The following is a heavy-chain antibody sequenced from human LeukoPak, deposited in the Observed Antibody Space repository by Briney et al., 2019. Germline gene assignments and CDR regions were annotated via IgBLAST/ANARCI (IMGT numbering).Heavy chain of an antibody. J-gene: IGHJ4*02. CDR2: IWRDGSNK. V-gene: IGHV3-33*01. CDR1: GFTFSTYA. D-gene: IGHD6-19*01. CDR3: ASDRPSSGWAFYH. Sequence: PGGSLRLSCVASGFTFSTYAMHWVRQAPGEGLEWVAMIWRDGSNKHYTDSVKGRFTISRDNFKNTLYLQMNSLRVEDTAVYYCASDRPSSGWAFYHWGQGTPVSVSS.